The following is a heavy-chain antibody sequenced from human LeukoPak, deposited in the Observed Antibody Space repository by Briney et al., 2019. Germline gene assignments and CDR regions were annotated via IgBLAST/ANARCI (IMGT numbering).Heavy chain of an antibody. V-gene: IGHV1-8*01. D-gene: IGHD5-12*01. CDR3: ARGIVATPRESFDY. CDR1: GYTFTSYD. Sequence: ASVKVSCKASGYTFTSYDINWVRQATGQGLEWMGWMNPNSGNTGYAQKFQGRVTMTRNTSISTAYMELSSLRSEDTAVYYCARGIVATPRESFDYWGQGTLVTVSS. J-gene: IGHJ4*02. CDR2: MNPNSGNT.